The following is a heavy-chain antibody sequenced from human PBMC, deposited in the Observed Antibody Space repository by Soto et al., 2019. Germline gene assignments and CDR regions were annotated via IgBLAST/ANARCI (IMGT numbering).Heavy chain of an antibody. Sequence: EVQLVESGGGLVKPGGSLRLSCAASGFTFSSYSMNWVRQAPGKGLEWVSSISSSSSYIYYADSVKGRFTISRDNAKNSLYLQMNSLRAEDTAVYYCAGGTTAYYYYYYGMDVWGQGTTVTVSS. J-gene: IGHJ6*02. CDR1: GFTFSSYS. V-gene: IGHV3-21*01. D-gene: IGHD1-7*01. CDR2: ISSSSSYI. CDR3: AGGTTAYYYYYYGMDV.